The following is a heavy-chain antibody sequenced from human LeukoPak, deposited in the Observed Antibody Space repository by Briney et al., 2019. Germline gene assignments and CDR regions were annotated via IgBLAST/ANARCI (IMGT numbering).Heavy chain of an antibody. CDR2: INPNSGGT. CDR1: GYTFTGYY. J-gene: IGHJ4*02. V-gene: IGHV1-2*02. CDR3: ARAIDYGGNRLYFDY. D-gene: IGHD4-23*01. Sequence: ASVTVSCKASGYTFTGYYMHWVRQAPGQGLEWMGWINPNSGGTNYAQKFQGRVTMTRDTSINTAYMELSRLRSDDTAVYYCARAIDYGGNRLYFDYWGQGTLVTVSS.